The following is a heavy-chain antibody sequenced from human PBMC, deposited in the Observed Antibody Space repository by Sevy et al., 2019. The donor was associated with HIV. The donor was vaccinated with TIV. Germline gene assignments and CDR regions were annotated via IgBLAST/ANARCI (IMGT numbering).Heavy chain of an antibody. CDR3: ARDLEFYDYGDYGPAFMPDY. D-gene: IGHD4-17*01. V-gene: IGHV3-33*01. J-gene: IGHJ4*02. CDR2: IWFDGSNT. CDR1: GFTFSSYG. Sequence: GGSLRLSCAASGFTFSSYGMHWVRQAPGKGLEWVAVIWFDGSNTYYADSVKGRFTISRDIAKNTLHLQMTSLRAEDTAVYYCARDLEFYDYGDYGPAFMPDYWGQGTLVTVSS.